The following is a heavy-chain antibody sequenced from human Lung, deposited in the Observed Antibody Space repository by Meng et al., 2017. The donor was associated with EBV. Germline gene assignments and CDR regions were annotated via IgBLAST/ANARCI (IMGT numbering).Heavy chain of an antibody. J-gene: IGHJ2*01. Sequence: QVKLQQSGPGLVKPSQTPSLTCAISGDSVSSSSAAWTWIRQSPSRGLEWLGRTYYRSKWYNDYAVFVKSRITINPDTSKNQFSLQLNSVTPEDTAVYYCARGATSVFDLWGRGTLVTVSS. V-gene: IGHV6-1*01. CDR2: TYYRSKWYN. CDR1: GDSVSSSSAA. CDR3: ARGATSVFDL.